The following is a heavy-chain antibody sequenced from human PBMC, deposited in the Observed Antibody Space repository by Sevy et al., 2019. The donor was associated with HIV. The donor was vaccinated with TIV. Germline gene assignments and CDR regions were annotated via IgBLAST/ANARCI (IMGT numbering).Heavy chain of an antibody. J-gene: IGHJ3*02. CDR1: GFTFGTYS. Sequence: GGSLRLSCAASGFTFGTYSMNWVRQAPGKGLEWVSSISSSYGNIYYADSVKGRFTISRDNAKKSLYLQMNSLRAEDTAIYYCARVTGTEALHAFDIWGQGTMVTVSS. CDR3: ARVTGTEALHAFDI. V-gene: IGHV3-21*01. D-gene: IGHD1-1*01. CDR2: ISSSYGNI.